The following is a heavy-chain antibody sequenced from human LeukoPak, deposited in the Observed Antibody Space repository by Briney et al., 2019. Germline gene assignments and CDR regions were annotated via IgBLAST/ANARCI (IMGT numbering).Heavy chain of an antibody. Sequence: GGSLRLSCAASGFTFSSYWMSWVRQAPGKGLEWVANIKQDGSEKYYVDSVKGRFTISRDNARNSLYLQMNSLRAEDTAVYYCARRQVLPAVIDDYWGQGTLVTVSS. CDR1: GFTFSSYW. D-gene: IGHD2-2*01. J-gene: IGHJ4*02. CDR2: IKQDGSEK. V-gene: IGHV3-7*01. CDR3: ARRQVLPAVIDDY.